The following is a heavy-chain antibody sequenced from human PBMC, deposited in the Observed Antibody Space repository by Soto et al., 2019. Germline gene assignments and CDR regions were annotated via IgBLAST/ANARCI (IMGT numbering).Heavy chain of an antibody. D-gene: IGHD2-21*02. CDR2: FYYSGST. V-gene: IGHV4-59*11. Sequence: PSETQPLPNTVSCGSISSHYWSWIRQPPGKGLEWIGYFYYSGSTNYNPSLKSRVTISVDTSKNQFSLKLSSVTAADTVVYYCASASDHGQLGLWGRGTLVTVSS. CDR1: CGSISSHY. CDR3: ASASDHGQLGL. J-gene: IGHJ2*01.